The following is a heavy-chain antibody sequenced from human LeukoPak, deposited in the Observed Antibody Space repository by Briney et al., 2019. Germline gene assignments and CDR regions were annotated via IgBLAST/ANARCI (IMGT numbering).Heavy chain of an antibody. CDR2: IIPIFGTA. CDR3: AKVPYSWVDP. CDR1: GGTFSSYA. D-gene: IGHD2-21*01. V-gene: IGHV1-69*13. Sequence: GASVKVSCKASGGTFSSYAISWVRQAPGQGLEWMGGIIPIFGTANYAQKFQGRVTITADESTSTAYMELSSLRSEDTAVYYCAKVPYSWVDPWGQGTLVTVSS. J-gene: IGHJ5*02.